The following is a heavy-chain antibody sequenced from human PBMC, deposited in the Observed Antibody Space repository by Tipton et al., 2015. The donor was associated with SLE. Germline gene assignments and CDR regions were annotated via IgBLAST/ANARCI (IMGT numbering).Heavy chain of an antibody. Sequence: TLSLTCTVSGGSIRSHYWSWIRQPPGQGLEWIGYIYYSGSTNSNPSLKSLVTISVDTSKNQFALKLSSVTAADTAMYYCVRGQWLVRDAFDIWGRGAVVTDSS. CDR2: IYYSGST. V-gene: IGHV4-59*08. CDR3: VRGQWLVRDAFDI. D-gene: IGHD6-19*01. CDR1: GGSIRSHY. J-gene: IGHJ3*02.